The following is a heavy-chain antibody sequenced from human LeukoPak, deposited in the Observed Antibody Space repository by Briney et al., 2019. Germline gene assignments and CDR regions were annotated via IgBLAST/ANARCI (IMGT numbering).Heavy chain of an antibody. V-gene: IGHV4-30-2*01. J-gene: IGHJ4*02. CDR3: ARGLIVPSTIFDY. Sequence: PSLTLSLTCAVSGDSISSGTYFWTWIRQPPGKGLEWIGFISHSGSTYYNPSLKSRVTMSVDRSENQFSLKLSSVTAADTAVYYCARGLIVPSTIFDYWGQGALVTVSS. CDR2: ISHSGST. D-gene: IGHD2-2*02. CDR1: GDSISSGTYF.